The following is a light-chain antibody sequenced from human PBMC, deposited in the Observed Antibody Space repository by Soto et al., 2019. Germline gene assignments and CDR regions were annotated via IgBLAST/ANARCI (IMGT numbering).Light chain of an antibody. CDR3: QQYRNWPRT. V-gene: IGKV3-15*01. Sequence: ERVMTQSPVTLSVSPGESVTLSCRASQSVGTNLAWYQQKPGQAPSLLIYGVSTRATGIPTRFSGSGPGRQFTLTISSLQSEDFAVYYCQQYRNWPRTFGQGTKVVIK. CDR2: GVS. CDR1: QSVGTN. J-gene: IGKJ1*01.